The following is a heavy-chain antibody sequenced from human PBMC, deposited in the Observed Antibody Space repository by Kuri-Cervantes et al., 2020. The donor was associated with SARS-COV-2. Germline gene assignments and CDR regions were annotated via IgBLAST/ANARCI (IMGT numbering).Heavy chain of an antibody. V-gene: IGHV3-49*04. D-gene: IGHD6-13*01. CDR1: GFTFSSHA. J-gene: IGHJ4*02. CDR2: IRSKAYGGTT. CDR3: TRDEGYGIAASLRDY. Sequence: GESLKISCAASGFTFSSHAMSWVRQAPGKGLEWVGFIRSKAYGGTTEYAASVKGRFTISRDDSKSIAYLQMNSLKTEDTAVYYCTRDEGYGIAASLRDYWGQGTLVTVSS.